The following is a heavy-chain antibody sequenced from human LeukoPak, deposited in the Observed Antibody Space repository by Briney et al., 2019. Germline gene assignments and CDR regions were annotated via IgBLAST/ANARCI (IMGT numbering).Heavy chain of an antibody. V-gene: IGHV4-59*08. D-gene: IGHD6-19*01. CDR3: ARLQTHFRGYSSGCCPYYFDY. CDR2: IYYSGST. CDR1: GGSFSGYY. Sequence: SETLSLACAVYGGSFSGYYWSWIRQPPGKGLEWIGYIYYSGSTNYNPSLKSRVTISVDTSKNQFSLRLSSVTAADTAVYYCARLQTHFRGYSSGCCPYYFDYWGQGTLVTVSS. J-gene: IGHJ4*02.